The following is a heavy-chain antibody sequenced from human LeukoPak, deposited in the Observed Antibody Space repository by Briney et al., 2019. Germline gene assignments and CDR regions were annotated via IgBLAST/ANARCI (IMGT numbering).Heavy chain of an antibody. CDR2: ISGSGGST. Sequence: PGGSLGLSGPPSEFTFASIPISGFARPQGKGRRGFSAISGSGGSTYYADSVKGRFTISRDNSKNTLYLQMNSLRAEDTAVYYCAKDQARYDSSGYYYYWGQGTLVTVSS. CDR3: AKDQARYDSSGYYYY. CDR1: EFTFASIP. D-gene: IGHD3-22*01. J-gene: IGHJ4*02. V-gene: IGHV3-23*01.